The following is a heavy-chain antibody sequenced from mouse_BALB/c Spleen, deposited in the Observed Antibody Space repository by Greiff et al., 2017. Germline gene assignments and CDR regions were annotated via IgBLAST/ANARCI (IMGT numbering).Heavy chain of an antibody. V-gene: IGHV5-6-4*01. J-gene: IGHJ1*01. Sequence: EVHLVESGGGLVKPGGSLKLSCAASGFTFSSYTMSWVRQTPEKRLEWVATISSGGSYTYYPDSVKGRFTISRDNAKNTLYLQMSSLKSEDTAMYYCTRAGNYWYFDVWGAGTTVTVSS. D-gene: IGHD2-1*01. CDR3: TRAGNYWYFDV. CDR1: GFTFSSYT. CDR2: ISSGGSYT.